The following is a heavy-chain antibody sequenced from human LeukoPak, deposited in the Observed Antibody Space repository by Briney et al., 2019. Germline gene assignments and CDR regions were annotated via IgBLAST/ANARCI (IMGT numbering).Heavy chain of an antibody. CDR1: GFAFSSYA. D-gene: IGHD1-26*01. V-gene: IGHV3-23*01. J-gene: IGHJ4*02. CDR2: LRESGSST. CDR3: AKVRSPLFRGGSYCFDY. Sequence: RGSLRLSCAASGFAFSSYAMSWVRQAPGKGLEWVSALRESGSSTYYADSVKGRFTMSRDTSKDTLYLRLNSLRAEDTAVYYCAKVRSPLFRGGSYCFDYWGQGTLVTVSS.